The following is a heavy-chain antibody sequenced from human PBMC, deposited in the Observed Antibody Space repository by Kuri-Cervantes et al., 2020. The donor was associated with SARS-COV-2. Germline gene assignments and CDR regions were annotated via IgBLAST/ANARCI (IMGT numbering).Heavy chain of an antibody. CDR1: GGSISSYY. CDR3: ARVGSALRRDFDY. V-gene: IGHV4-59*08. D-gene: IGHD6-25*01. J-gene: IGHJ4*02. CDR2: IYYSGST. Sequence: SETLSLTCTVSGGSISSYYWNWIRQPPGKGLEWIGYIYYSGSTNYNPSLKSRVTISVDTSKNQFSLKLSSVTAADTAVYYCARVGSALRRDFDYWGQGTLVTVSS.